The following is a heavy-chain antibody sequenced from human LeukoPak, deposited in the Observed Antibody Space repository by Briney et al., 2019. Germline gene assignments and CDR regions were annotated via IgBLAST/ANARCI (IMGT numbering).Heavy chain of an antibody. Sequence: PGGSLRLSCAASGFTFSSYWMSWVRQAPGKGLEWVANIKQDGSEKYYVDSVKGRFTISRDNAKNMVYLQMNSLRAEDTAIYYCVRGSDQRGWFDPWGQGTLVTVSS. CDR3: VRGSDQRGWFDP. CDR2: IKQDGSEK. CDR1: GFTFSSYW. J-gene: IGHJ5*02. V-gene: IGHV3-7*03. D-gene: IGHD2-2*01.